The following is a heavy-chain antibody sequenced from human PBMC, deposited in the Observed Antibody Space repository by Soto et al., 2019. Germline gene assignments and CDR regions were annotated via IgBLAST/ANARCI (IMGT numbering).Heavy chain of an antibody. J-gene: IGHJ4*01. CDR1: GDSVSSNSAG. CDR3: ARGEQSSERIFDY. CDR2: TYYSSKWYY. V-gene: IGHV6-1*01. D-gene: IGHD1-26*01. Sequence: SQTLSLTCAITGDSVSSNSAGWGWVRQCPSRGLECLGRTYYSSKWYYEYAVSVRGRITINPDTTKNQYCLQLNSVTPEDTAVYFCARGEQSSERIFDYRRQGTLVTVSS.